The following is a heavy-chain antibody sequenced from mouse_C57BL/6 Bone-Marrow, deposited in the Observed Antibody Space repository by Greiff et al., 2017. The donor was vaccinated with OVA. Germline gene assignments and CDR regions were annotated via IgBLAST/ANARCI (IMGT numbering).Heavy chain of an antibody. CDR1: GYTFTTYP. J-gene: IGHJ1*03. D-gene: IGHD1-1*01. Sequence: VQLVESGAELVKPGASVKMSCKASGYTFTTYPIEWMKQNHGKSLEWIGNFHPYNDDTKYNEKFKGKATLTVEKSSSTVYLELSRLTSDDSAVYYCARRGNYGWYSDVWGTGTTVTVSS. CDR2: FHPYNDDT. CDR3: ARRGNYGWYSDV. V-gene: IGHV1-47*01.